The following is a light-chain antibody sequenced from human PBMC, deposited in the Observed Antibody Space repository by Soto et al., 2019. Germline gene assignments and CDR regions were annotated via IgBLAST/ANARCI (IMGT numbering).Light chain of an antibody. J-gene: IGKJ1*01. CDR3: QQFDSSVT. Sequence: EIVLTQSPGSLSLSPGERATLSCRASQSLSSTFFAWYQQRPGQAPRLLMYGASSRAAGIPERFSGSGFGTDFTLTISKLEPEDFAVYYCQQFDSSVTFGQGTKVEIK. V-gene: IGKV3-20*01. CDR1: QSLSSTF. CDR2: GAS.